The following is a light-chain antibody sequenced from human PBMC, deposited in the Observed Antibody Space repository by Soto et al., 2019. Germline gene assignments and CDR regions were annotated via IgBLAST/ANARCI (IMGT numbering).Light chain of an antibody. Sequence: EIVMTQSPASLSVSPGERATLSCRASQSVSSNLAWYQQKPGQAPRLLIYGASTRATGIPDRFSGGGSGTDFTLTISRLEPEDLGVYYCLHRMNWPLTFGQGTRLEIK. CDR1: QSVSSN. V-gene: IGKV3D-15*01. CDR3: LHRMNWPLT. J-gene: IGKJ5*01. CDR2: GAS.